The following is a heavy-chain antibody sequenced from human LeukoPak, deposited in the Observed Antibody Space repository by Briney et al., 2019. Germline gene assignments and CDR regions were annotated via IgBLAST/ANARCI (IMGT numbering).Heavy chain of an antibody. CDR1: GGTFSSYA. V-gene: IGHV1-69*01. Sequence: SVKVSCKASGGTFSSYAISWVRQAPGQGLEWMVGIIPIFGTANYAQKFQGRVTITADESTSTAYMELSSLRSEDTAVYYCARNYDPPDEDSSGWYERFDYWGQGTLVTVSS. J-gene: IGHJ4*02. D-gene: IGHD6-19*01. CDR3: ARNYDPPDEDSSGWYERFDY. CDR2: IIPIFGTA.